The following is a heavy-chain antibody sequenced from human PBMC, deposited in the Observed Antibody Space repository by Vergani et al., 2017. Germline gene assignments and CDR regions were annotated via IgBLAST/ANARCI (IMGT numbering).Heavy chain of an antibody. CDR1: GYSFTSYW. V-gene: IGHV4-34*01. J-gene: IGHJ5*02. Sequence: VQLVQSGAEVKKPGESLKISCKGSGYSFTSYWIGWIRQPPGKGLEWIGEINHSGSTNYNPSLKSRVTISVDTSKNQFSLKLSSVTAADTAVYYCARQRTSPTKYQQLAPWGQGTLVTVSS. CDR3: ARQRTSPTKYQQLAP. CDR2: INHSGST. D-gene: IGHD6-13*01.